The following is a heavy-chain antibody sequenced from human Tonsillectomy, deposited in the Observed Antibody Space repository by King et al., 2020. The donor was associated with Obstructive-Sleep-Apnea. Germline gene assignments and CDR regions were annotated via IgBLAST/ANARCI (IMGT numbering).Heavy chain of an antibody. CDR1: GGTFSSYA. J-gene: IGHJ4*02. V-gene: IGHV1-69*12. Sequence: QLVQSGAEVKKPGSSVKVSCKASGGTFSSYAISWVRQAPGQGLEWMGGSIPIFGTANYAQKFQGRVTITADESTSTAYMELSSLRAEDTAVYYCARHRRDGDNRMLYYFDYWGQGTLVTVSS. CDR2: SIPIFGTA. CDR3: ARHRRDGDNRMLYYFDY. D-gene: IGHD5-24*01.